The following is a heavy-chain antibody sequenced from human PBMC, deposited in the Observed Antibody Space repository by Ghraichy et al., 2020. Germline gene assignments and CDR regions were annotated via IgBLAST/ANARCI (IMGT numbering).Heavy chain of an antibody. CDR3: AEGYCSGGSCYGDAFDI. J-gene: IGHJ3*02. CDR2: INHSGST. CDR1: GGSFSGYY. D-gene: IGHD2-15*01. V-gene: IGHV4-34*01. Sequence: SQTLSLTCAVYGGSFSGYYWSWIRQPPGKGLEWIGEINHSGSTNYNPSLKSRVTISVDTSKNQFSLKLSSVTAADTAVYYCAEGYCSGGSCYGDAFDIWGQGTMVTVSS.